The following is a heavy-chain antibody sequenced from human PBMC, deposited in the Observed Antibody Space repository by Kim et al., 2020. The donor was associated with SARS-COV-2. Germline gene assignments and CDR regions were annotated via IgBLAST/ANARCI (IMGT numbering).Heavy chain of an antibody. D-gene: IGHD2-21*01. CDR3: ARAGVVAFDI. Sequence: TTTYADSVKGRFTISRDNAKNTLYLQMNSLRAEDTAVYYCARAGVVAFDIWGQGTMVTVSS. V-gene: IGHV3-74*01. CDR2: TT. J-gene: IGHJ3*02.